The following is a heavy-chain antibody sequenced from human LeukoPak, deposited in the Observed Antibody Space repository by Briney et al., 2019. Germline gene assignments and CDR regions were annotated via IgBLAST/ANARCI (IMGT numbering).Heavy chain of an antibody. CDR3: ARDPSIVGAPLTRDY. V-gene: IGHV1-18*01. D-gene: IGHD1-26*01. J-gene: IGHJ4*02. CDR1: GYTFTSYG. CDR2: ISAYNGNT. Sequence: GASVKVSCKASGYTFTSYGISWGRQAPGQGLERMGWISAYNGNTNYAQKLQGRVTMTTDTSTSTAYMELRSLRPDDTAVYYCARDPSIVGAPLTRDYWGKGTLVTVSS.